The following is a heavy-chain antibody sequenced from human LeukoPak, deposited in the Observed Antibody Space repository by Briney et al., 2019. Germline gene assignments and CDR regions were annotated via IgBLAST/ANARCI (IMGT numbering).Heavy chain of an antibody. D-gene: IGHD3-3*01. CDR1: GFTFSSYA. Sequence: PGGSLRLSCAASGFTFSSYAMSWVRQAPGKGLEWVSAISGSGGSTYYADSVKGRFTISRDNSKNTLYLQMNSLRAEDTAVHYCAKDFWSGYYGGPSDYWGQGTLVTVSS. CDR3: AKDFWSGYYGGPSDY. V-gene: IGHV3-23*01. CDR2: ISGSGGST. J-gene: IGHJ4*02.